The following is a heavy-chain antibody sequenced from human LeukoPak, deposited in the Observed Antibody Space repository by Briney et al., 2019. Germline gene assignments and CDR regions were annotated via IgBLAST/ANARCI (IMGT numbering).Heavy chain of an antibody. V-gene: IGHV4-39*07. D-gene: IGHD6-19*01. CDR2: IYYSGST. J-gene: IGHJ4*02. Sequence: SETLSLTCTVSGGSISSSSYYWGWIRQPPGKGLEWIGSIYYSGSTYYNPSLKSRVTISVDTSKNQFSLKLSSVTAADTAVYYCANTGYSSGWPSPDYWGQGTLVTVSS. CDR1: GGSISSSSYY. CDR3: ANTGYSSGWPSPDY.